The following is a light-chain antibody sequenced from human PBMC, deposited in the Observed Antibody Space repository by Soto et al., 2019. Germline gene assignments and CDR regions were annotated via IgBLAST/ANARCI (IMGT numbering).Light chain of an antibody. J-gene: IGKJ1*01. CDR2: AAT. CDR1: QNINDY. V-gene: IGKV1-39*01. CDR3: QQSYTTPT. Sequence: DIQRTQSPSSLSASVGDRVTITCRASQNINDYLNWYQKKPGKAPKLLIYAATRLQSGVPSRFSGSGSGTDFTLTISSLQPEDFATFYCQQSYTTPTFGQGTKVELK.